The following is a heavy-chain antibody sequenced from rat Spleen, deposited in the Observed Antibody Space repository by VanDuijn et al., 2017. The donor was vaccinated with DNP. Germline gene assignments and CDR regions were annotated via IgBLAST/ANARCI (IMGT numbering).Heavy chain of an antibody. Sequence: EVQLVESGGGLVQPGRSLKLSCTASGFTFTDYYMAWVRQAPGKGLEWVASISNAGDHTYYSDSVKGRFSLSRDNAKSTLYLQLNSLRSEDTAIYYCVRPDVYYGLEDWSANWGQGTLVTVSS. V-gene: IGHV5-22*01. CDR2: ISNAGDHT. J-gene: IGHJ3*01. CDR1: GFTFTDYY. D-gene: IGHD1-6*01. CDR3: VRPDVYYGLEDWSAN.